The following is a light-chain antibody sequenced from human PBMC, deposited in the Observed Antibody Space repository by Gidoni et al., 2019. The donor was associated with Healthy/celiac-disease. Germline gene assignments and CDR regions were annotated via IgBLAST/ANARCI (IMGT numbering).Light chain of an antibody. V-gene: IGLV1-44*01. CDR3: AAWDDSLNAWV. J-gene: IGLJ3*02. CDR1: SSNIGSNT. CDR2: SNN. Sequence: QSVLTQPPSTSGTPGQRVTISCSGSSSNIGSNTVYWYQQLPGTAPKLLIYSNNQRPSGVPDRFSGSKSGTSASLAISGLQSEDEADYFCAAWDDSLNAWVFGGGTKLTVL.